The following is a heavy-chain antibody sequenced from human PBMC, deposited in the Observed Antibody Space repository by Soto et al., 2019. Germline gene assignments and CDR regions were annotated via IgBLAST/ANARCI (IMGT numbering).Heavy chain of an antibody. CDR2: IYHTGST. J-gene: IGHJ4*02. CDR3: AAKLGTTHYFDF. CDR1: GDPVSSGSYY. D-gene: IGHD7-27*01. Sequence: QVQLQESGPGLVQSSQTLSLTCSVSGDPVSSGSYYWTWVRQHPVKGLEWIGYIYHTGSTYYNPSLQSRLIMSIDTSKNQFSLHLYSVTAADTAVYFCAAKLGTTHYFDFWGQGSLVAVSS. V-gene: IGHV4-31*03.